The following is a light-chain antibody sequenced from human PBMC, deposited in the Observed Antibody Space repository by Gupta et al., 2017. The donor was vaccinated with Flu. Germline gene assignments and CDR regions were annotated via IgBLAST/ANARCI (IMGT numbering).Light chain of an antibody. CDR3: QQRNKWPQT. J-gene: IGKJ2*01. V-gene: IGKV3-11*01. CDR2: DAS. Sequence: PANLFLSTGERATIPVWASQEIRNNIAWYQQKPGQAPRLLIYDASNRVTGIPGRFSGSGSGTDFTLTISSLEPEDFAIYYCQQRNKWPQTFGQGTKLEIK. CDR1: QEIRNN.